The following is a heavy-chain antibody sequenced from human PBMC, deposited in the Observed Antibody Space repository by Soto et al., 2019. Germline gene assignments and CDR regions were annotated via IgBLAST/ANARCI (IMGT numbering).Heavy chain of an antibody. CDR3: ARDRRTVTTGYFDY. V-gene: IGHV4-31*03. CDR1: GGSISSGGYY. CDR2: IYYSGST. J-gene: IGHJ4*02. Sequence: SETLSLTCTVSGGSISSGGYYWSWIRQHPGKGLEWIGYIYYSGSTYYNPSLKSRVTISVDTSKNQFSLKLSSVTAADTAVYYCARDRRTVTTGYFDYWGQGTLVTVSS. D-gene: IGHD4-4*01.